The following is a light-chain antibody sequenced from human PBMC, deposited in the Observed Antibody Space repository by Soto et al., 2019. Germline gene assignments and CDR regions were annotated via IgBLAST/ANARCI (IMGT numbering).Light chain of an antibody. Sequence: QSVLPQPPSVSGAPGQRVTISCAGSSSHIGATYDIHWYQQLPGAAPRLLIYGNSNRPSGVPDRFAGSKSGTSASLAIIGLRVEDEGIYYCQAFDNSLSASGVFGGGTQLTVL. J-gene: IGLJ3*02. V-gene: IGLV1-40*01. CDR3: QAFDNSLSASGV. CDR2: GNS. CDR1: SSHIGATYD.